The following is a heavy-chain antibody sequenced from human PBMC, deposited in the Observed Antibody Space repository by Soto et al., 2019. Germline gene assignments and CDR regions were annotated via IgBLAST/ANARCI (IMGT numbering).Heavy chain of an antibody. J-gene: IGHJ6*02. CDR2: IYYTGDT. CDR3: SIHGAAVLYYYGMDV. V-gene: IGHV4-39*01. D-gene: IGHD3-10*01. CDR1: GASISTSTYY. Sequence: SETLSLTCTVSGASISTSTYYWAWVRQPPGKGLEWIGYIYYTGDTFYNPSLKSRVTISVDTSIPQFSLTLTSVTAADTAIYYCSIHGAAVLYYYGMDVWGQGTAVTVSS.